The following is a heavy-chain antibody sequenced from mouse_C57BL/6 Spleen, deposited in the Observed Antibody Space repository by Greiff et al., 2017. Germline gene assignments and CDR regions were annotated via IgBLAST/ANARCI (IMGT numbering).Heavy chain of an antibody. J-gene: IGHJ4*01. CDR1: GFNIKDDY. CDR2: IDPENGDT. V-gene: IGHV14-4*01. Sequence: FQLQQSGAELVRPGASVKLSCTASGFNIKDDYMHWVKQRPEQGLEWIGWIDPENGDTEYASKFQGKATITADTSSNTAYLQLSSLTSEDTAVYYCTRGYYAMDYWGQGTSVTVSS. CDR3: TRGYYAMDY.